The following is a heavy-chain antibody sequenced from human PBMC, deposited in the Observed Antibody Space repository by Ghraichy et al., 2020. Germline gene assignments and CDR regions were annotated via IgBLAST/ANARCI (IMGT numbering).Heavy chain of an antibody. CDR3: AVARALGYYDILTGYSPYYYYGMDV. V-gene: IGHV1-8*03. J-gene: IGHJ6*02. Sequence: ASVKVSCKASGYTFTSYDINWVRQATGQGLEWMGWMNPNSGNTGYAQKFQGRVTITRNTSISTAYMELSSLRSEDTAVYYCAVARALGYYDILTGYSPYYYYGMDVWGQGTTVTVSS. D-gene: IGHD3-9*01. CDR1: GYTFTSYD. CDR2: MNPNSGNT.